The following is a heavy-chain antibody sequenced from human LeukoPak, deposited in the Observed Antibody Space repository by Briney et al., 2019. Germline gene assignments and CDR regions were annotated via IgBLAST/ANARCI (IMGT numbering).Heavy chain of an antibody. CDR2: IWYDGSNK. V-gene: IGHV3-33*01. Sequence: PGGSLRLSCAASGFTFSSYGMHWVRQAPGKGLEWVAVIWYDGSNKYYADSVKGRFTISRDNSKNTLYLQMNSLRAEDTAVYYCARGHDSSGYYPPLDYWGQGTLVTVSS. CDR3: ARGHDSSGYYPPLDY. D-gene: IGHD3-22*01. CDR1: GFTFSSYG. J-gene: IGHJ4*02.